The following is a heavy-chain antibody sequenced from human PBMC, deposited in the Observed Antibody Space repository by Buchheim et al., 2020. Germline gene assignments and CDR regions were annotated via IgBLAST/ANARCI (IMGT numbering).Heavy chain of an antibody. Sequence: QVQLVESGGGVVQPGRSLRLSCAASGFTFSGYAMHWVRQAPGKGLEWVAVISYDGSNKYYADSVKGRFTISRDNYKNKLDLQMNSLRAEDTAVYYCARSSGVSGSYYFDYWGQGTL. V-gene: IGHV3-30*04. D-gene: IGHD1-26*01. J-gene: IGHJ4*02. CDR2: ISYDGSNK. CDR1: GFTFSGYA. CDR3: ARSSGVSGSYYFDY.